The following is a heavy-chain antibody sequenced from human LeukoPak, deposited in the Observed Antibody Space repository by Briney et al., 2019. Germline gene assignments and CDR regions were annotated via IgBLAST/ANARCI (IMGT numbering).Heavy chain of an antibody. CDR2: ISSSGSTI. Sequence: KPGGSLRLSCAASGFTFSDYYMSWIRQAPGKGLEWVSYISSSGSTIYYADSVEGRFTVSRDNAKNSLYLQMNSLRAEDTAVYYCARSGTQNWGLTLFDYWGQGTLVTVSS. CDR1: GFTFSDYY. D-gene: IGHD7-27*01. V-gene: IGHV3-11*04. CDR3: ARSGTQNWGLTLFDY. J-gene: IGHJ4*02.